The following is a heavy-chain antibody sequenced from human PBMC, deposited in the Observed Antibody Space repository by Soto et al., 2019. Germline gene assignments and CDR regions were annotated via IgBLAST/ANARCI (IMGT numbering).Heavy chain of an antibody. CDR1: GYTFTSYG. Sequence: ASVKVSCKASGYTFTSYGISWVRQAPGQGLEWMGWISAYNGNTNYAQKLQGRVTMTTDTSTSTACMELRSLRSDDTAVYYCARELEQLVYYYYYGMDVWGQGTTVTVSS. V-gene: IGHV1-18*04. CDR2: ISAYNGNT. J-gene: IGHJ6*02. CDR3: ARELEQLVYYYYYGMDV. D-gene: IGHD6-13*01.